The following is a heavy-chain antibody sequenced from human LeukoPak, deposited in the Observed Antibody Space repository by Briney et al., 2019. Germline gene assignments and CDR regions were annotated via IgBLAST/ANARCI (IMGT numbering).Heavy chain of an antibody. CDR3: ARDLYCTLGVCFSPGAFDL. CDR1: GYTFTSYD. Sequence: ASVKVSCTASGYTFTSYDINWVRHATGQGLERMGIINLSGGSTSYAQKFQGRVTMPRDTSTSTVYMELSSLRSEDTAVYYCARDLYCTLGVCFSPGAFDLWGQGTMVTVSS. J-gene: IGHJ3*01. CDR2: INLSGGST. V-gene: IGHV1-46*01. D-gene: IGHD2-8*01.